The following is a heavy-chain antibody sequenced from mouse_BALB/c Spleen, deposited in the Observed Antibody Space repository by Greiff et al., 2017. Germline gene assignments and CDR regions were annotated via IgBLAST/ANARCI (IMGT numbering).Heavy chain of an antibody. CDR1: GYTFTSYW. J-gene: IGHJ4*01. D-gene: IGHD2-10*02. CDR2: INPSNGRT. V-gene: IGHV1S81*02. Sequence: VQLQQPGAELVKPGASVKLSCKASGYTFTSYWMHWVKQRPGQGLEWIGEINPSNGRTNYNEKFKSKATLTVDKSSSTAYMQLSSLTSEDSAVYYCARRPLGAMDYWGQGTSVTVSS. CDR3: ARRPLGAMDY.